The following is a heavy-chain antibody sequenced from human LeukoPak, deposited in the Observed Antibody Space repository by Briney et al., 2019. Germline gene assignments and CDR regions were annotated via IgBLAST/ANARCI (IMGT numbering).Heavy chain of an antibody. Sequence: SETLSLTCAVYGGSFSGYYWSWIRQPPGKGLEWIGEINHSGSTNYNPSLKSRVTISVDTSKNQFSLKLSSVTAADTAVYYCARAPVGVVEGNLYYYYGMDVWGQGTTVTVSS. V-gene: IGHV4-34*01. D-gene: IGHD4-23*01. CDR1: GGSFSGYY. J-gene: IGHJ6*02. CDR3: ARAPVGVVEGNLYYYYGMDV. CDR2: INHSGST.